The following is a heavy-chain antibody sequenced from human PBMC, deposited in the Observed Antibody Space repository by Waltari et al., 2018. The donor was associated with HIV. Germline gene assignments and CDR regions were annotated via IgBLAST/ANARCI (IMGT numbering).Heavy chain of an antibody. CDR1: GGSINSTRYY. D-gene: IGHD3-10*01. V-gene: IGHV4-39*01. CDR3: ARQAYYYGSGSANWFDP. J-gene: IGHJ5*02. CDR2: MFYSGRT. Sequence: QLQLQESGPGLVKPSETLSLICSISGGSINSTRYYWGWIRQPPGKGLEWIGSMFYSGRTYYNPALNSRVTISVDTSKNQFSLKLSSVTAADTALYYCARQAYYYGSGSANWFDPWGQGTLVTVSS.